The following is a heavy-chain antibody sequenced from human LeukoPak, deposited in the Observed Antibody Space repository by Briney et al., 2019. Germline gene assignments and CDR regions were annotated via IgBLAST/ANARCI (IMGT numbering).Heavy chain of an antibody. CDR3: ARFRAGYYGSGRYNWFDP. CDR2: INHSGST. J-gene: IGHJ5*02. D-gene: IGHD3-10*01. CDR1: GGSISSYY. Sequence: SETLSLTCTVSGGSISSYYWSWIRQPPGKGLEWIGEINHSGSTNYNPSLKSRVTISVDTSKNQFSLKLSSVTAADTAVYYCARFRAGYYGSGRYNWFDPWGQGTLVTVSS. V-gene: IGHV4-34*01.